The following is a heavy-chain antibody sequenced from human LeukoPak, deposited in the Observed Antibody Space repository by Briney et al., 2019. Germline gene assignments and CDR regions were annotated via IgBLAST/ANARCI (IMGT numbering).Heavy chain of an antibody. CDR1: GFTFSSYS. CDR3: ARDGLVWFGELYYFDY. V-gene: IGHV3-21*01. Sequence: GGSLRLSCAASGFTFSSYSMNWVRQAPGKGLEWVSSISSSSSYIYYADSVKGRFTISRDNAKNSLCLQMNSLRAEDTAVYYCARDGLVWFGELYYFDYWGQGTLVTVSS. D-gene: IGHD3-10*01. J-gene: IGHJ4*02. CDR2: ISSSSSYI.